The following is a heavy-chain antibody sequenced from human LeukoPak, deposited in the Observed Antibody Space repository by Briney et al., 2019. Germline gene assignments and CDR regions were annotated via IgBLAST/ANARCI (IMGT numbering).Heavy chain of an antibody. CDR2: IYPGDSDT. CDR3: ARTSSGWYAAFDI. Sequence: GESLQISCKGSGYSFTSYWIGWGRQMPGKGLEWMGIIYPGDSDTRYSPSFQGQVTISADKSISTAYLQWSSLKASDTAMYYCARTSSGWYAAFDIWGQGTMVTVSS. CDR1: GYSFTSYW. D-gene: IGHD6-19*01. V-gene: IGHV5-51*01. J-gene: IGHJ3*02.